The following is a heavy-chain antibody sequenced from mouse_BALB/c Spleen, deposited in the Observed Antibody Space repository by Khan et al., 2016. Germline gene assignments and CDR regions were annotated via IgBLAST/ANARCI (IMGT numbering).Heavy chain of an antibody. CDR3: ARPYNGNYAWFAD. CDR1: GFNIKDYY. V-gene: IGHV14-1*02. D-gene: IGHD2-10*01. CDR2: IDPENGNT. J-gene: IGHJ3*01. Sequence: VQLQQSGAELVRPGALVKLSCKASGFNIKDYYMHWVKQRPEQGLEWIGWIDPENGNTIYDPKFQGKASITADTSSNTAYLQLSSLTSEDTAVFYCARPYNGNYAWFADWGQGTLVTVSA.